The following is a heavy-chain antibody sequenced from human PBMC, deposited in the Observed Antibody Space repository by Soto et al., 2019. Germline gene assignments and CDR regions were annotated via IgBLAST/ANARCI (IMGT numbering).Heavy chain of an antibody. CDR3: ASGGYSYAHEYYYGMDV. CDR2: INPNSGGT. D-gene: IGHD5-18*01. CDR1: GYTFTGYY. Sequence: AGVKVSCKASGYTFTGYYMHWVRQAPGQGLEWMGWINPNSGGTNYAQKFQGRATMTRDTSISTAYMELSRLRSDDTAVYYCASGGYSYAHEYYYGMDVWGQGTTVTVSS. J-gene: IGHJ6*02. V-gene: IGHV1-2*02.